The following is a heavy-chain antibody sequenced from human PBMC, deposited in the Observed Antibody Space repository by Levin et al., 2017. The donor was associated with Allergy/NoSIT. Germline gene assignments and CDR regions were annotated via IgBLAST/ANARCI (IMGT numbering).Heavy chain of an antibody. V-gene: IGHV1-2*02. D-gene: IGHD2-8*02. Sequence: GESLKISCKASGYSFSDYYIHWVRQAPGQGLEWMGRINPNSGGTNYAQTFQGRVTMTRDTSTCSAYMELSRLTYDDTAVYYCARDKSYRDTGGSYDSWGQGTLVTVSS. CDR3: ARDKSYRDTGGSYDS. J-gene: IGHJ5*01. CDR1: GYSFSDYY. CDR2: INPNSGGT.